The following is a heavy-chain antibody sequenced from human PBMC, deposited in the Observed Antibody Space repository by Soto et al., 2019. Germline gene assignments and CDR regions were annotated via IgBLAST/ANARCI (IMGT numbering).Heavy chain of an antibody. Sequence: SETLSLTCTVSGGSISSGGYYWSWIRQHPGKGLEWIGYIYYSGSTNYNPSLKSRVTISVDTSKNQFSLKLSSVTAADTAVYYCARGYSYGNDHDYWGQGTLVTVSS. V-gene: IGHV4-61*08. CDR2: IYYSGST. CDR1: GGSISSGGYY. CDR3: ARGYSYGNDHDY. J-gene: IGHJ4*02. D-gene: IGHD5-18*01.